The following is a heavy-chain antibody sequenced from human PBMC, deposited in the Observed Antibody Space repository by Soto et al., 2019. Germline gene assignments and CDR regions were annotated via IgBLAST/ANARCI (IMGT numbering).Heavy chain of an antibody. J-gene: IGHJ4*02. V-gene: IGHV2-5*02. Sequence: QITLKESGPTLVKPTQTLTLTCTFSGFSLSTSGVGVGWIRQPPGKALEWLALIYWDDDKRYSPSLKSRLTMTKDTSKNQEVLTMTNMDPVDTDTYYCAHTAYDILTGYSHFDYWGQGTLVTVSS. CDR1: GFSLSTSGVG. CDR2: IYWDDDK. CDR3: AHTAYDILTGYSHFDY. D-gene: IGHD3-9*01.